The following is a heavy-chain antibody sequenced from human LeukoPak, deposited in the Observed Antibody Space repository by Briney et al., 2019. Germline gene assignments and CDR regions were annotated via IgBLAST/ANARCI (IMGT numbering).Heavy chain of an antibody. CDR3: ARLRVFLPIDCGAKGGYYFDY. Sequence: SETLSLTCTVSGGSISSSSYYWGWIRQPPGKGLEWIGSIYYSGSTYYNPSLKSRVTISVDTSKNQFSLKLSSVTAADTAVYYCARLRVFLPIDCGAKGGYYFDYWGQGTLVTASS. CDR1: GGSISSSSYY. CDR2: IYYSGST. D-gene: IGHD4-17*01. V-gene: IGHV4-39*01. J-gene: IGHJ4*02.